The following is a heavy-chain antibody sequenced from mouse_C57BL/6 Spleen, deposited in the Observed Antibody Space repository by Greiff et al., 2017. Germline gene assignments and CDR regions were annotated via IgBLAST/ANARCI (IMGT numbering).Heavy chain of an antibody. V-gene: IGHV1-80*01. CDR2: IYPGDGDT. CDR3: ARRSPDYYGSPYFDY. Sequence: QVQLQQSGAELVKPGASVKISCKASGYAFSSYWMNWVKQRPGKGLEWIGQIYPGDGDTNYNGKFKGKATLTADKSSSTAYRQLSSLTSEDSAVYFCARRSPDYYGSPYFDYWGQGTTLTVSS. CDR1: GYAFSSYW. D-gene: IGHD1-1*01. J-gene: IGHJ2*01.